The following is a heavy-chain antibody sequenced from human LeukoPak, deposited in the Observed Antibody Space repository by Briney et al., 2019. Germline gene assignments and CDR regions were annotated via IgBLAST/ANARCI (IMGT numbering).Heavy chain of an antibody. CDR1: GGSISSSSYY. CDR3: ARVFPFDP. J-gene: IGHJ5*02. D-gene: IGHD3-9*01. CDR2: IYYSGST. V-gene: IGHV4-39*07. Sequence: SETLSLTCTVSGGSISSSSYYWGWIRQPPGKGLEWVGSIYYSGSTYYNPSLKSRVTISVDTSKNQFSLKLSSVTAADTAVCYCARVFPFDPWGQGTLVTVSS.